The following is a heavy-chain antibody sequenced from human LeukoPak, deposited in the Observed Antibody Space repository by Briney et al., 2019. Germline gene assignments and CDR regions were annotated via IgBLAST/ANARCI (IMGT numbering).Heavy chain of an antibody. D-gene: IGHD5-18*01. CDR1: GGSTSSNY. Sequence: SETLSLTCTVSGGSTSSNYWSWIRQPAGKGLEWIGRMYTTGETNYNPTLKSRVTISLDTSKKQFSLRLTSVTAADTAVYYCAAGSQSTALIKWGQGTLVTVSS. CDR2: MYTTGET. J-gene: IGHJ4*02. CDR3: AAGSQSTALIK. V-gene: IGHV4-4*07.